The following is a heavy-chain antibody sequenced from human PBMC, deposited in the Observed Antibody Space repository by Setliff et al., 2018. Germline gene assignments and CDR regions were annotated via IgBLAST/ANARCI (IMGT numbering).Heavy chain of an antibody. J-gene: IGHJ5*02. CDR1: GVTIGGNNYYY. D-gene: IGHD3-10*01. V-gene: IGHV4-39*07. Sequence: PSETLSLTCSLSGVTIGGNNYYYWAWIRQPPGKGLEWIGTISYSGGVFYNPSLKSRVAISADTSRIQFSLKLRSVTAADTAVYYYARDPGFRSGTWSLDLWGQGTQVTVS. CDR2: ISYSGGV. CDR3: ARDPGFRSGTWSLDL.